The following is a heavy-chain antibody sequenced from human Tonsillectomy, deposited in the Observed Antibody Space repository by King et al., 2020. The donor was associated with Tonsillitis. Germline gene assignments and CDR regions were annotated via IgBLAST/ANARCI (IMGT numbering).Heavy chain of an antibody. CDR1: GGSINTSSYY. V-gene: IGHV4-39*01. Sequence: VQLQESGPGLVKPSETLSLTCTVSGGSINTSSYYCGWIRQPPGKGMEWIGSIYYSGRTYYNPSLKGRVTIFGDTSRNRFFLKLSSVTAADTAVYYCARLHMGFLVWVDPWGQGNLVSVSS. D-gene: IGHD3-3*01. CDR3: ARLHMGFLVWVDP. CDR2: IYYSGRT. J-gene: IGHJ5*02.